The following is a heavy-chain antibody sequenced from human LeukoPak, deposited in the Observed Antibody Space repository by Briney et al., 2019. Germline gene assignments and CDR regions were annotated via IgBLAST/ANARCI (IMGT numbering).Heavy chain of an antibody. J-gene: IGHJ3*02. V-gene: IGHV1-69*04. CDR2: IMPILGIT. CDR3: ARDLGSGTGRAFDI. CDR1: GGPFSSYA. D-gene: IGHD3-10*01. Sequence: SVKVSCKASGGPFSSYAFNWVRQAPGQGLEWMGRIMPILGITNYAQSFQDRVTITADKSTSTAYMELSSLRSEDTAVYYCARDLGSGTGRAFDIWGQGTMVTVSS.